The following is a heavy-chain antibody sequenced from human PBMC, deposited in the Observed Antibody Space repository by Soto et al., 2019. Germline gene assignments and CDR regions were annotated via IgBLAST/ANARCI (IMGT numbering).Heavy chain of an antibody. J-gene: IGHJ4*02. Sequence: GGSLRLSCAASGFTFSDHYMDWVRQASGKGLEWVGRIRNKANSYTAEYAASVKGRFTISRDDSKNSLYLQMNSLKIEDTALYYCVRAGTGYXLDYWGQGTLVTVSS. V-gene: IGHV3-72*01. D-gene: IGHD3-9*01. CDR1: GFTFSDHY. CDR3: VRAGTGYXLDY. CDR2: IRNKANSYTA.